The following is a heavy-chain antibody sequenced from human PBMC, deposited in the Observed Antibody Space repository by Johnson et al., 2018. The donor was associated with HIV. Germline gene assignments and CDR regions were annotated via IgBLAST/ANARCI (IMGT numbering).Heavy chain of an antibody. CDR1: GFTFSTYW. Sequence: EVQLVESGGGVVQPGRSLRLSCAASGFTFSTYWMSWVRQAPGKGLEWVGSIKQDGSESYYVDSVKGRFTVSSDNDKNSLYLQMHSLRAEDTAVYYCARCFMYAFDIWGQGTMVTVSS. D-gene: IGHD3-10*02. CDR2: IKQDGSES. J-gene: IGHJ3*02. V-gene: IGHV3-7*01. CDR3: ARCFMYAFDI.